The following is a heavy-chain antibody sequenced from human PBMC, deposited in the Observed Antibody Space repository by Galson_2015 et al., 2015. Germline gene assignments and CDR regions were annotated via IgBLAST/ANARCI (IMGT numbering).Heavy chain of an antibody. J-gene: IGHJ6*02. CDR1: GFTFSSYA. CDR3: ARTVDCGGDCLYGMDV. CDR2: ISYDGSNK. D-gene: IGHD2-21*02. Sequence: SLRLSCAASGFTFSSYAMHWVRQAPGKGLEWVAVISYDGSNKYYADSVKGRFTISRDNSKNTLYLQMNSLRAEDTAVYYCARTVDCGGDCLYGMDVWGQGTTVTVSS. V-gene: IGHV3-30-3*01.